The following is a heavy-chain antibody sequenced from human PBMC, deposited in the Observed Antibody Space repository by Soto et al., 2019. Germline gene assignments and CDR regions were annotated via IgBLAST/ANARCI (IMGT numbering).Heavy chain of an antibody. V-gene: IGHV4-39*01. CDR1: GGSISSSSYY. D-gene: IGHD3-10*01. Sequence: SETLSLTCTVSGGSISSSSYYWGWIRQPPGKGLEWIGSIYYSGSTYYNPSLKSRVTIPVDTSKNQFSLKLSSVTAADTAVYYCARSPVPLRFVDYWGQGTLVTVSS. J-gene: IGHJ4*02. CDR3: ARSPVPLRFVDY. CDR2: IYYSGST.